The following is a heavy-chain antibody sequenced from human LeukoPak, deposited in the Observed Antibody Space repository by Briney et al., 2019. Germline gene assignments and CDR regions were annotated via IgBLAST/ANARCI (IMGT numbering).Heavy chain of an antibody. V-gene: IGHV4-30-2*01. Sequence: SSETLSLTCAASGGSISSGGYWWRWSRQPRGRGVEWRGYIYNSGSTYNNPSLKSRVTISVDRSKTQFSLKLSSVTAADTAVYYCARAWDDLLMAFDIWRQGTMVTVSS. CDR1: GGSISSGGYW. D-gene: IGHD3-9*01. CDR3: ARAWDDLLMAFDI. CDR2: IYNSGST. J-gene: IGHJ3*02.